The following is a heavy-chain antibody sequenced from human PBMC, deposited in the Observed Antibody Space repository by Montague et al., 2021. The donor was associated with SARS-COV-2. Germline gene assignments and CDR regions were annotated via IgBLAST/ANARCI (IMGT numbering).Heavy chain of an antibody. J-gene: IGHJ4*02. CDR2: GRST. CDR3: AKDPVPVAGRYFDY. V-gene: IGHV3-23*03. Sequence: GRSTFYADYVKCRLTISRDSSKDTLYLQRYSLRPEDTAIYYCAKDPVPVAGRYFDYWGQGTLVTVSS. D-gene: IGHD6-19*01.